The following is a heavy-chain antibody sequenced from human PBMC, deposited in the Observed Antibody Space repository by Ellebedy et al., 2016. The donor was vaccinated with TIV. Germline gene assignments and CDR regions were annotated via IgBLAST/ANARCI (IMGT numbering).Heavy chain of an antibody. J-gene: IGHJ5*02. CDR1: GYTFTSYG. V-gene: IGHV1-18*01. Sequence: ASVKVSXKASGYTFTSYGISWVRQAPGQGLEWMGWISAYNGNTNYAQKLQGRVTMTTDTSTSTAYMELRSLRSDDTAVYYCARDLRFSGAAPGRWFDPWGQGTLVTVSS. D-gene: IGHD6-19*01. CDR3: ARDLRFSGAAPGRWFDP. CDR2: ISAYNGNT.